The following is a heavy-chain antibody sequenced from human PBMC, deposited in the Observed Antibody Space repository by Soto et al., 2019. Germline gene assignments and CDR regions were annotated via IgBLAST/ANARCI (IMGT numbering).Heavy chain of an antibody. CDR2: ISSSATTI. Sequence: GSLRLSCAASGFTFSSYEMNWVRQAPGKGLEWISYISSSATTINYADSVKGRFIISRDNAKDSLYLQMNSLRAEDTAVYYCARDDYGGDSVYWYSDLWGRGTLVTVSS. CDR1: GFTFSSYE. J-gene: IGHJ2*01. V-gene: IGHV3-48*03. D-gene: IGHD4-17*01. CDR3: ARDDYGGDSVYWYSDL.